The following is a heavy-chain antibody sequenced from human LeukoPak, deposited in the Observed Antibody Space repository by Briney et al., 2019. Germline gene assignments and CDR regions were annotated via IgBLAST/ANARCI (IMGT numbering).Heavy chain of an antibody. V-gene: IGHV3-48*01. CDR3: ARDRGAFDI. CDR2: ISSSSSAI. Sequence: GGSLRLSCAASGFTFSRYSMNWVRQAPGKGLEWVSYISSSSSAIYYADSVKGRFTISRDNAKNSLYLQMNSLRVEDTAVYYCARDRGAFDIWGQGTMVTVSS. CDR1: GFTFSRYS. D-gene: IGHD3-10*01. J-gene: IGHJ3*02.